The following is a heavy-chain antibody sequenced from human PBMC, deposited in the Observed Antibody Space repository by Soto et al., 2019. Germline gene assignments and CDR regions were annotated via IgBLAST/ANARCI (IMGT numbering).Heavy chain of an antibody. CDR1: GGSISSSSYY. Sequence: SETLSLTCTVSGGSISSSSYYWGWIRQPPGKGLEWIGSIYYSGSTYYNPSLKSRVTISVDTSKNQFSLKLSSVTAADTAVYYCARYDYGDYRFAFDIWGQGTMVTVS. V-gene: IGHV4-39*01. D-gene: IGHD4-17*01. J-gene: IGHJ3*02. CDR2: IYYSGST. CDR3: ARYDYGDYRFAFDI.